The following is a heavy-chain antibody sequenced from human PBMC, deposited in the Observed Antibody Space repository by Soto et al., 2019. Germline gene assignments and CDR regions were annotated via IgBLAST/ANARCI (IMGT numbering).Heavy chain of an antibody. CDR2: ISSSSSVI. CDR3: AREEYYYDSSGYYFIDY. D-gene: IGHD3-22*01. Sequence: VGSLRLSCAASGFTFSSHSMNWVRQAPGNGLEWVSYISSSSSVIYYADSVKGRFTISRDNGQNSLFLQMNSLRDEDSAVYYCAREEYYYDSSGYYFIDYWGQGTLVTVSS. J-gene: IGHJ4*02. V-gene: IGHV3-48*02. CDR1: GFTFSSHS.